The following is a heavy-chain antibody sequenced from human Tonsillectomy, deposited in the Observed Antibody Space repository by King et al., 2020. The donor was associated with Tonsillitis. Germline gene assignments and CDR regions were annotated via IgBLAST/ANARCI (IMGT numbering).Heavy chain of an antibody. CDR3: VKDGYCSGGPCLFALHDY. J-gene: IGHJ4*02. CDR1: GFTFSSYA. CDR2: ISGSGADT. Sequence: VQLVESGGGLVQPGGSLGLSCAASGFTFSSYAMSWVRQAPGKGLEWVSAISGSGADTYYADSVQGRFTISRDNSKNTLYMQMNGLRAEDTAVYYCVKDGYCSGGPCLFALHDYWGQGTLVTVSS. V-gene: IGHV3-23*04. D-gene: IGHD2-15*01.